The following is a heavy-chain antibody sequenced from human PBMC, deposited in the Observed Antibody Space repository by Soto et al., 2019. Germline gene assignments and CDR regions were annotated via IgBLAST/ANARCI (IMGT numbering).Heavy chain of an antibody. CDR2: IYYSGST. D-gene: IGHD3-3*02. J-gene: IGHJ6*02. V-gene: IGHV4-61*01. Sequence: PSETLSLTCNVSGDAVSSGSYYWTWVRQPPGKGLEWIGNIYYSGSTNYNPSLKSRVTISVDTAKNQFSLKLSAVTAADTAVYYCARSIRRVVYTKGDYYYYYGMDVWGQGTTVTVSS. CDR3: ARSIRRVVYTKGDYYYYYGMDV. CDR1: GDAVSSGSYY.